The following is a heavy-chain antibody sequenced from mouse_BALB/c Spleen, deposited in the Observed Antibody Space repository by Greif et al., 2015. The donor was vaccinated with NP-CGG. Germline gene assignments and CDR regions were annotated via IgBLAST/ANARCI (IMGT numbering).Heavy chain of an antibody. CDR3: ATGGGYFFDY. Sequence: NFKDKAALTADKSSSTAYMQLSGLTSEDSAVYYCATGGGYFFDYWGQGTPLTVSS. J-gene: IGHJ2*01. V-gene: IGHV1-4*01.